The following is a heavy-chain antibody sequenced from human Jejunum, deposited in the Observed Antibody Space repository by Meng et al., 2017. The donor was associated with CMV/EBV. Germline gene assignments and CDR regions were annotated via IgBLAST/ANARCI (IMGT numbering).Heavy chain of an antibody. J-gene: IGHJ6*02. Sequence: CTASGFAFGSYSMNWVRQAPGKGLEWISYITSSSSTVVYADSVRGRFTISRDNANNSLYLQMNNLRADDTALYYCARDPVLSGLDVWGQGATVTVSS. CDR1: GFAFGSYS. CDR3: ARDPVLSGLDV. V-gene: IGHV3-48*04. CDR2: ITSSSSTV.